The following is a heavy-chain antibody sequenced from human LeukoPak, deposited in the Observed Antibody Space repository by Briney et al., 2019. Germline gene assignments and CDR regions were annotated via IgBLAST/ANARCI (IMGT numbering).Heavy chain of an antibody. Sequence: SGGSLRLSCAASGFTFSDYCMSWIRQAPGKGLEWVSYISSSGSTIYYADSVKGRFTISRDNAKNSPYLKMNSLRAEDTAVYYCARSWGSTEYYFDYWGQGTLVTVSS. D-gene: IGHD3-16*01. CDR2: ISSSGSTI. CDR1: GFTFSDYC. CDR3: ARSWGSTEYYFDY. J-gene: IGHJ4*02. V-gene: IGHV3-11*01.